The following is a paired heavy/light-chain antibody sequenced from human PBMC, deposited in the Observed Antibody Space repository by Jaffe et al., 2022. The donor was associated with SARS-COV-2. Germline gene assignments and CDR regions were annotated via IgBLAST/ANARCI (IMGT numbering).Heavy chain of an antibody. D-gene: IGHD2-15*01. Sequence: QVQLVQSGTAMKRPGASVRLSCKASGYFFADYTLHWLRQAPGQRLEWVGWINAGNGNTKFSERFQDRVSITGDTHATTVYLEVRGLRSEDTAVYFCARETAVVMAPTPMGIGYWGQGTLVTVSS. V-gene: IGHV1-3*01. CDR3: ARETAVVMAPTPMGIGY. CDR2: INAGNGNT. J-gene: IGHJ4*02. CDR1: GYFFADYT.
Light chain of an antibody. CDR3: MQALHTPRFS. Sequence: EIVMTQSPLSLPVTPGEPASFSCRSSQSLLHRNGYNYLDWYLQKPGQSPQLLIYLASNRAPGVPDRFSGSGSGTEFTLTINRVEAEDVGTYYCMQALHTPRFSFGPGTKVEI. CDR2: LAS. CDR1: QSLLHRNGYNY. V-gene: IGKV2-28*01. J-gene: IGKJ3*01.